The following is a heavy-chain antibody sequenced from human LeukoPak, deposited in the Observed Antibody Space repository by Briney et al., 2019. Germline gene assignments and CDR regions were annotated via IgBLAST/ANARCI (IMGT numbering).Heavy chain of an antibody. CDR3: ARSSPLDY. V-gene: IGHV3-30-3*01. CDR1: GFTFSSYA. CDR2: ILYDGSKE. J-gene: IGHJ4*02. Sequence: PGGSLRLSCAASGFTFSSYAMHWVRQAPGKGLEWVAVILYDGSKEYYPDSVKGRFTVSRDNSKNTLYLQMNSLRAEDTAVYYCARSSPLDYWGQGTLVTVSS.